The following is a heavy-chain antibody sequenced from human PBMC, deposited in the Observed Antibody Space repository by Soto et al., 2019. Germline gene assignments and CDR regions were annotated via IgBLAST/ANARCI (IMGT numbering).Heavy chain of an antibody. CDR2: IYSGGST. CDR1: GFTFTTAW. V-gene: IGHV3-53*04. J-gene: IGHJ4*02. D-gene: IGHD5-12*01. Sequence: GGSLRLSCAASGFTFTTAWINWVRQAPGKGLEWVSVIYSGGSTYYADSVKGRFTISRHNSKNTLYLQMNSLRAEDTAVYYCAGRGYSGYDSGYWGQGTLVTVSS. CDR3: AGRGYSGYDSGY.